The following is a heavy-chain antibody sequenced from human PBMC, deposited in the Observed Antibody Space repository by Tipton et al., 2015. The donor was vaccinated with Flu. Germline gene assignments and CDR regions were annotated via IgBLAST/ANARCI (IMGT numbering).Heavy chain of an antibody. CDR2: IYHSGTT. D-gene: IGHD2-2*01. V-gene: IGHV4-38-2*02. J-gene: IGHJ4*02. CDR3: ARDRWEYARGFDS. CDR1: GYSISSGYY. Sequence: TLSLTCAVSGYSISSGYYWGWIRQPPGKGLEWIGSIYHSGTTYYNPSLKSRVTISVDTSKNQFSLKLTSVTAADTAVYYCARDRWEYARGFDSWGQGTLVTVSP.